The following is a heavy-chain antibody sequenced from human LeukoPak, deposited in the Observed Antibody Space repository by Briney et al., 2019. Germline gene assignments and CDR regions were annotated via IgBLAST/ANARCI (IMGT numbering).Heavy chain of an antibody. D-gene: IGHD2-15*01. J-gene: IGHJ4*02. CDR2: ISAYNGNT. CDR1: GYTFTSYG. Sequence: ASVKVSCKASGYTFTSYGISWVRQAPGQGLDWMGWISAYNGNTNYAQKLQGRVTMTTDTSTSTAYMELRSLRSDDTAVYYCARDWDRYCSGGSCYCYYWGQGTLVTVSS. V-gene: IGHV1-18*01. CDR3: ARDWDRYCSGGSCYCYY.